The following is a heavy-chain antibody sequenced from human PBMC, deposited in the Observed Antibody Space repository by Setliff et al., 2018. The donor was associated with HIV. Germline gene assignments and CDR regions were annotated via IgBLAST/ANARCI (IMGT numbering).Heavy chain of an antibody. CDR3: AKSSPSIGYITDC. CDR2: IFPGGAT. V-gene: IGHV4-59*01. J-gene: IGHJ4*02. D-gene: IGHD5-12*01. Sequence: LSCAASGITFSSFAMSWVRQAPGKGLEWIGIIFPGGATNYNPSLTSRVTISVDTSKNHLFLKLTSVTTADTAVYFCAKSSPSIGYITDCWGQGAPVTVSS. CDR1: GITFSSFA.